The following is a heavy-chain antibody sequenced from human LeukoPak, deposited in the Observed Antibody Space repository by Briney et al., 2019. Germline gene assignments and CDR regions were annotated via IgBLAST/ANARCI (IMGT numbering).Heavy chain of an antibody. CDR1: GGSISSGGYY. Sequence: PSETLSLTCTVSGGSISSGGYYWSWIRQHPGKGLEWIGYIYYSGSTYYNPSLKSRVTISVDTSKNQFSLKLSSVTAADTAVYYCARVEGDGYMPPPARHYFDYWGQGTLVTVSS. D-gene: IGHD5-18*01. V-gene: IGHV4-31*03. CDR3: ARVEGDGYMPPPARHYFDY. J-gene: IGHJ4*02. CDR2: IYYSGST.